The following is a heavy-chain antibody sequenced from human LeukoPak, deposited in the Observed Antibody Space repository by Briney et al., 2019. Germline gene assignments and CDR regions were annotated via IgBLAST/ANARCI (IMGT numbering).Heavy chain of an antibody. CDR3: ARVFGVDSSGYSPDY. V-gene: IGHV1-2*02. CDR1: GYTFTGYY. D-gene: IGHD3-22*01. Sequence: ASVKVSCKASGYTFTGYYMHWVRQAPGQGLEWMEWINPNSGGTNYAQKFQGRVTMTRDTSISTAYMELSRLRSDDTAVYYCARVFGVDSSGYSPDYWGQGTLVTVSS. CDR2: INPNSGGT. J-gene: IGHJ4*02.